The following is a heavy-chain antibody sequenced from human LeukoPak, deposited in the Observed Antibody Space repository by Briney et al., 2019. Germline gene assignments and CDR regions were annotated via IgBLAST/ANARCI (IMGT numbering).Heavy chain of an antibody. CDR2: ISGDGTIK. CDR1: GFPFSSYW. Sequence: GGSLRLSCEPSGFPFSSYWMLWVRQAPGKGLVWVSRISGDGTIKTYADFVRGRFIVSRDNTENILYLQMNSLKAEDTATYFCSRSQFDYWGQGVLVTVSS. CDR3: SRSQFDY. V-gene: IGHV3-74*03. J-gene: IGHJ4*02.